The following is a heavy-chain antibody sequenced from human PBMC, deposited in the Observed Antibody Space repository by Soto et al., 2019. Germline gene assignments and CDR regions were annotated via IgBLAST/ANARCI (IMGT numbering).Heavy chain of an antibody. CDR2: VSYDGSNK. V-gene: IGHV3-30*18. CDR3: AKDGPSTTGYRSSWLVYYYYMDV. Sequence: GGSLRLSCAASGFTFSSYGMHWVRQAPGKGLEWVAVVSYDGSNKYYADSVKGRFTISRDNSKNTLYLQMNSLRAEDTAVYYCAKDGPSTTGYRSSWLVYYYYMDVWGKGTTVTVSS. CDR1: GFTFSSYG. D-gene: IGHD6-13*01. J-gene: IGHJ6*03.